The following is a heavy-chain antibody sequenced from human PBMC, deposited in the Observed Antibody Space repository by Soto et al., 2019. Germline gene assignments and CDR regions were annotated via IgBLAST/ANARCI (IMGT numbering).Heavy chain of an antibody. D-gene: IGHD3-10*01. Sequence: SVKVSCKASGGTFSSYAISWVRQAPGQGLEWMGGIIPIFGTANYAQKFQGRVTITADESTSTAYMELSSLRSEDTAVYYCARDRVSFYGSGSPSVDYYYYYGMDVWGQGTTVTVSS. V-gene: IGHV1-69*13. CDR3: ARDRVSFYGSGSPSVDYYYYYGMDV. CDR2: IIPIFGTA. CDR1: GGTFSSYA. J-gene: IGHJ6*02.